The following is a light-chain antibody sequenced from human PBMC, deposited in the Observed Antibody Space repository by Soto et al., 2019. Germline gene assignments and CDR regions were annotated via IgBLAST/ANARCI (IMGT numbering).Light chain of an antibody. CDR3: QQLNSYPRT. CDR1: QGIRSF. Sequence: DIPLNQSPSFLSASVGDRVTITCRASQGIRSFLAWYQQKPGKAPKLLIYAASTLQSGVPSRFSGSGSGTEFALTISSLQPEDFATYYCQQLNSYPRTFGQGTKVEIK. CDR2: AAS. J-gene: IGKJ1*01. V-gene: IGKV1-9*01.